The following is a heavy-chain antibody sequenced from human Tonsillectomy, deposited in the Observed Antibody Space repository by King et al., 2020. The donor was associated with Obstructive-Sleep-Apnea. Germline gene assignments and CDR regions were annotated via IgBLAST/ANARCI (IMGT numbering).Heavy chain of an antibody. V-gene: IGHV4-59*12. J-gene: IGHJ4*02. Sequence: QVQLQESGPGLVKPSETLSLTCSVSGGSISSYSWSWIRQPPGKGLEWIGYIYYSGSTNYNPSLNSRVTISVDTSKNQFSLRRSPVTAADTAVYYCARARRGDVWGQGTLVTVSS. CDR1: GGSISSYS. CDR2: IYYSGST. D-gene: IGHD6-6*01. CDR3: ARARRGDV.